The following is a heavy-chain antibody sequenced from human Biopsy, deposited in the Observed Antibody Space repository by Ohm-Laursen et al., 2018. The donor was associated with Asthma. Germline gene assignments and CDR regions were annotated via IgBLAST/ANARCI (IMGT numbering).Heavy chain of an antibody. D-gene: IGHD6-19*01. V-gene: IGHV1-69*01. J-gene: IGHJ6*02. CDR1: GGTFSNFA. Sequence: SSVKVSCKAPGGTFSNFAISWVRQAPGQGLEWLGGIMTVLGTTNYAQKFQGRVNITADESTSTAYMEVTSLGSEDTAIYYCARCQVGYSSGWSLLLKKIYYSGMDVWGQGTAVTVSS. CDR2: IMTVLGTT. CDR3: ARCQVGYSSGWSLLLKKIYYSGMDV.